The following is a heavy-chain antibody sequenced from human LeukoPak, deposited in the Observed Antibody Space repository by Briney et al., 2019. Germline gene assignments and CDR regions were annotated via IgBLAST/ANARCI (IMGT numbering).Heavy chain of an antibody. Sequence: SETLSLTCAVYGGSFSGYYWRWIRQAPGKGLEWIGEINNSGSTNYNPSLKRRVTISVDTSKHQLSLKLSSVTAADTAVYYCARAPSTNKQQLASPLLRKPPPLDYWGQGTLVTVSS. CDR2: INNSGST. V-gene: IGHV4-34*01. J-gene: IGHJ4*02. CDR1: GGSFSGYY. D-gene: IGHD6-13*01. CDR3: ARAPSTNKQQLASPLLRKPPPLDY.